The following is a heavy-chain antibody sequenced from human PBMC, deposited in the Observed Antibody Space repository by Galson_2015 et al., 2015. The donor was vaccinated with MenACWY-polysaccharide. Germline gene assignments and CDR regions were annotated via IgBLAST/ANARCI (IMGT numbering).Heavy chain of an antibody. Sequence: VKVSCKASGGTFNSYNIYWVRQAPGQGLEWMGRIIPILGNPNYAQKFQGRVTITADKSSNTVYMELSSLRSEDTAIYYCARDKGILQLDVFDIWGQGTLVPVSS. CDR3: ARDKGILQLDVFDI. J-gene: IGHJ3*02. D-gene: IGHD4-11*01. CDR1: GGTFNSYN. CDR2: IIPILGNP. V-gene: IGHV1-69*08.